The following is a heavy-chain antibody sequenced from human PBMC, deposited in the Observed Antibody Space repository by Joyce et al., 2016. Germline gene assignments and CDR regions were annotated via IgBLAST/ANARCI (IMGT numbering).Heavy chain of an antibody. CDR3: ARGGIVYDYSMDL. D-gene: IGHD3-22*01. J-gene: IGHJ6*02. CDR2: ISSDSTYK. CDR1: GFTFSTSG. V-gene: IGHV3-21*02. Sequence: EVQLVESGGGLVKPGGSLRISCASSGFTFSTSGMSWFRRAPGKGLEWVSAISSDSTYKFYADSVKGRFTVSRDNAKNSLYLQMNSLRAEDTAVFFCARGGIVYDYSMDLWGQGTTVTVSS.